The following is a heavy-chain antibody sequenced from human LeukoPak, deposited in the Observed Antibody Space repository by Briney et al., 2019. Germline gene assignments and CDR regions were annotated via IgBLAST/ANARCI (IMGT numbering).Heavy chain of an antibody. V-gene: IGHV3-23*01. CDR1: GFTFSSYA. Sequence: GGSLRLSCAASGFTFSSYAMSWVRQAPGKGLEWVSAISGRGDSTYYADSVKGRFTISRDNSKNTLYLQMNSLRAEDTALYYCTKDIGSWSGVDDAFDIWGQGTMVTVSS. CDR3: TKDIGSWSGVDDAFDI. J-gene: IGHJ3*02. D-gene: IGHD1-26*01. CDR2: ISGRGDST.